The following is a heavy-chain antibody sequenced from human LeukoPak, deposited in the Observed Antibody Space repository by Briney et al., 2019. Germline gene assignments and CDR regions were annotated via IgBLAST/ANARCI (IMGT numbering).Heavy chain of an antibody. J-gene: IGHJ4*02. CDR2: IYHSGST. Sequence: SETLSLTCTVSHYSISSGNFWGWIRQSPGKGLEWIGSIYHSGSTYYNPSLKSRVTISVDTSKNQFSLKLSSVTAADTAVYYCARDVWGSYRYFDHWGQGTLVTVSS. V-gene: IGHV4-38-2*02. CDR1: HYSISSGNF. CDR3: ARDVWGSYRYFDH. D-gene: IGHD3-16*02.